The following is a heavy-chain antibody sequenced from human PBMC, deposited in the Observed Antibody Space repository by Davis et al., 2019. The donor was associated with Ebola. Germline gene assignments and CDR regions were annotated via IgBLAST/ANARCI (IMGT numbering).Heavy chain of an antibody. CDR2: ISGSST. CDR1: GFTFSSYA. Sequence: GESLKISCVASGFTFSSYAMSWVRQAPGKGLEWVSGISGSSTYYADSVTGRFTISRDNSKNTLYLQMNGLRGEDTAVYYCAKHLWHYGSGSSFSDLDSWGQGTLVTVSS. J-gene: IGHJ4*02. V-gene: IGHV3-23*01. D-gene: IGHD3-10*01. CDR3: AKHLWHYGSGSSFSDLDS.